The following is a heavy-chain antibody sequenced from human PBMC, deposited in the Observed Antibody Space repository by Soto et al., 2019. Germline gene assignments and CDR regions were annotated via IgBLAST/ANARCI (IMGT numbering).Heavy chain of an antibody. V-gene: IGHV3-53*04. Sequence: GGSLRLSCAASGFTVSSNYMSWVRQAPGKGLEWVSVIYSGGSTYYADSVKGRFTISRHNSKNTLYLQMNSLRAEDTAVYYCAKGPAYYYGSGTDYFDYWGQGTLVTVSS. CDR3: AKGPAYYYGSGTDYFDY. CDR1: GFTVSSNY. D-gene: IGHD3-10*01. CDR2: IYSGGST. J-gene: IGHJ4*02.